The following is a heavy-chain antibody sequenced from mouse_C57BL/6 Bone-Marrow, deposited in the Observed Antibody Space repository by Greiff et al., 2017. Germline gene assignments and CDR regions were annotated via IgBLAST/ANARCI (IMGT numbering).Heavy chain of an antibody. CDR2: IDPETGGT. J-gene: IGHJ2*01. CDR3: TRWDTTVVDSFDY. V-gene: IGHV1-15*01. Sequence: VQLQQSGAELVRPGASVTLSCKASGYTFTDYEMHWVKQTPVHGLEWIGAIDPETGGTAYNQKFKGKAILTAAKSSSTAYMELRSLTSEDSAVYYCTRWDTTVVDSFDYWGQGTTLTVSS. CDR1: GYTFTDYE. D-gene: IGHD1-1*01.